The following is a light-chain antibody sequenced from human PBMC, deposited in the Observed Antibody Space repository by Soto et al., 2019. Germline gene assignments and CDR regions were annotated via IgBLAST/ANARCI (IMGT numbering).Light chain of an antibody. CDR2: AAS. CDR3: QQANSFPYT. V-gene: IGKV1D-12*01. Sequence: DIQMTQSPSSVSASVGGRVTITCRASQVISSWLAWYQQKPGKAPKLLIYAASSLKSGVPPRFSGSASGTDFTLAVSTLQPEDFATYYCQQANSFPYTFGQGTKLEIK. J-gene: IGKJ2*01. CDR1: QVISSW.